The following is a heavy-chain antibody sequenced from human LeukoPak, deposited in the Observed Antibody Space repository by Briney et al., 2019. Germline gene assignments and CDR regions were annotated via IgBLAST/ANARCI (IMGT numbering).Heavy chain of an antibody. CDR1: EYTFTGYY. J-gene: IGHJ4*02. Sequence: GASVEVSCKASEYTFTGYYLHWVRQAPGQGLEWMGWINPHSGDTDYAQKFQGRVTMTRDTSISTAYMELSRLRSDDTAVYYCARWGGHCTSGLCYYFDCWGQGTLVTVSS. V-gene: IGHV1-2*02. CDR3: ARWGGHCTSGLCYYFDC. CDR2: INPHSGDT. D-gene: IGHD2-8*01.